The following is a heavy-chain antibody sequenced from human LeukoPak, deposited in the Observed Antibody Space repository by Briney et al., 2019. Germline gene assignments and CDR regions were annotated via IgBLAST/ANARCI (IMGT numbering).Heavy chain of an antibody. J-gene: IGHJ4*02. CDR2: IYDSGST. Sequence: SETLSLTCTVSGGSISSFYWSWIRQPPGKGLEWIGYIYDSGSTNYNPSLNSRVTISIDTSKKQFSLKLTSVTAADTAVYYCSMSRGYNFGQWGQGTLVTVSS. CDR3: SMSRGYNFGQ. CDR1: GGSISSFY. V-gene: IGHV4-59*12. D-gene: IGHD5-18*01.